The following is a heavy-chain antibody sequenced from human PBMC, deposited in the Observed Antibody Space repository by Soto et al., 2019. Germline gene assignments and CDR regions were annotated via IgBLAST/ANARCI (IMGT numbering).Heavy chain of an antibody. Sequence: QSQTLSLTCAISGDSVSSNSAAWNWIRQSPSRGLEWLGRTYYRSKWYNDYAVSVKSRITINTYTSKNQFYLQRNSVTPEDTAVYYCARDLSGVFAFDIWGQGTMVTVSS. D-gene: IGHD2-8*01. CDR1: GDSVSSNSAA. CDR3: ARDLSGVFAFDI. J-gene: IGHJ3*02. V-gene: IGHV6-1*01. CDR2: TYYRSKWYN.